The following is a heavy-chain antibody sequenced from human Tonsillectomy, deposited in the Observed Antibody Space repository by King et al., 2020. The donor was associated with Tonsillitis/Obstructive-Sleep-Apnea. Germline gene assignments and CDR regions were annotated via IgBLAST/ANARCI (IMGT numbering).Heavy chain of an antibody. V-gene: IGHV3-33*01. CDR3: AREDYGGNSGAFDI. CDR1: GFTFSSYG. CDR2: IWYDGSTK. D-gene: IGHD4-23*01. Sequence: QLVQSGGGVVQPGRSLRLSCAASGFTFSSYGMHWVRQAPGKGLEWVAVIWYDGSTKYYADSVKGRFTISRDNSKNTLYLQMNSLRAEDTAVYYCAREDYGGNSGAFDIWGQGTMVTVSS. J-gene: IGHJ3*02.